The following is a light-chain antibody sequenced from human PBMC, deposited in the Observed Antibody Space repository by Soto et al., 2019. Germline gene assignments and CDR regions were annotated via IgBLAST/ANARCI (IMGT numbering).Light chain of an antibody. J-gene: IGLJ3*02. V-gene: IGLV2-11*01. CDR3: CSYAGNGAWV. CDR1: SSDIGTYNY. Sequence: QSALTQPRSVSGSPGQSVTISCAGASSDIGTYNYVSWYQQHPGKAPKLLIFDVSSRPSGVPDRFSGSKSGNTASLTISGLQAEDEADFFCCSYAGNGAWVFGGGTQLTVL. CDR2: DVS.